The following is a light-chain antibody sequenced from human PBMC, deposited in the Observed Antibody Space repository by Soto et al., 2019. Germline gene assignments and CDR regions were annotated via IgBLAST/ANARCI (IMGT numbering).Light chain of an antibody. J-gene: IGKJ1*01. V-gene: IGKV3-20*01. CDR1: QSVANNY. CDR2: GAS. CDR3: QQDAGSPRT. Sequence: EVALTQSPGTLSLSPNARATLFCRASQSVANNYLTWYQQKPGQAPRLLIYGASTRATDMPGTFSGRGSGTEFTLTINRVEPEDFAVYFCQQDAGSPRTFGQGTKVDIK.